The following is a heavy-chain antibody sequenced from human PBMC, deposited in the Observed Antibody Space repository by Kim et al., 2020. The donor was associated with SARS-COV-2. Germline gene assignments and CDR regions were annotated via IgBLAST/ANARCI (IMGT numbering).Heavy chain of an antibody. J-gene: IGHJ6*02. D-gene: IGHD3-16*01. V-gene: IGHV3-74*01. Sequence: GGSLRLSCAASGFTFSSYWMHWVRQAPGKGLVWVSRINSDGSSTSYADSVKGRFTISRDNAKNTLYLQMNSLRAEDTAVYYCARDLYDYVWGTYRGLGYYYGMDVWGQGTTVTVSS. CDR2: INSDGSST. CDR3: ARDLYDYVWGTYRGLGYYYGMDV. CDR1: GFTFSSYW.